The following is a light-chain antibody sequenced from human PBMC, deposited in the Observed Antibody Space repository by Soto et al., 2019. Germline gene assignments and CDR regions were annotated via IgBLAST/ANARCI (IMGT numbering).Light chain of an antibody. Sequence: DIQMTQSLSSLSASVGDRVTITCRASQSITTYLNWYQQKPGKAPKLLVFGASTLQSGVPLRFSGSGSGTDFTRTISSLQPDDFATYYCQQTYSTPPFTFGPGTKVDFK. V-gene: IGKV1-39*01. CDR2: GAS. J-gene: IGKJ3*01. CDR1: QSITTY. CDR3: QQTYSTPPFT.